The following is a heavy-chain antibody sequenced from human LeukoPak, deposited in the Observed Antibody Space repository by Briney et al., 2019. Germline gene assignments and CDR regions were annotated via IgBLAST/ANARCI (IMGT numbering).Heavy chain of an antibody. D-gene: IGHD3-22*01. V-gene: IGHV4-59*11. CDR3: AREKMYFYDSTGYSVFDY. CDR2: FDNSGSA. CDR1: GGSIRSHS. Sequence: PSETLSLTCTVSGGSIRSHSWAWIRQPPGKALEWVGHFDNSGSADYNPSLKGRVTISVDTSKSQSSLKLTSATAADTAVYYCAREKMYFYDSTGYSVFDYWGQGTLVTVST. J-gene: IGHJ4*02.